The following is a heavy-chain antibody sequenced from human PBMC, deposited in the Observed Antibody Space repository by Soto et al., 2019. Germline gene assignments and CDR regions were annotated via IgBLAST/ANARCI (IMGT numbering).Heavy chain of an antibody. CDR2: IIPILGIA. CDR3: ARESNCGTSTSETWFDP. Sequence: QVQLVQSGAEVKKPGSSVKVSCKASGGTFSSYTISWVRQAPGQGLEWMGRIIPILGIANYAQKFQGRVTITADNSTSTAYMELSSLRSEDTAVYYCARESNCGTSTSETWFDPWGQGTLVTVSS. D-gene: IGHD7-27*01. V-gene: IGHV1-69*08. CDR1: GGTFSSYT. J-gene: IGHJ5*02.